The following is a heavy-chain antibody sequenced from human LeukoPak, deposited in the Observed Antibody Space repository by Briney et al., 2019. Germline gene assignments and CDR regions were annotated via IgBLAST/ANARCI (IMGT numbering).Heavy chain of an antibody. J-gene: IGHJ5*02. CDR1: GYTFTGYY. Sequence: ASVKVSCKASGYTFTGYYMHWVRQAPGQGLEWMGWINPNSGGTNYAQKFQGRVTMTRDTSISTAYMELSRLRSDDTAVYYCARSGSYYYGLDWFDPWGQGTLVTVSS. CDR2: INPNSGGT. V-gene: IGHV1-2*02. D-gene: IGHD3-10*01. CDR3: ARSGSYYYGLDWFDP.